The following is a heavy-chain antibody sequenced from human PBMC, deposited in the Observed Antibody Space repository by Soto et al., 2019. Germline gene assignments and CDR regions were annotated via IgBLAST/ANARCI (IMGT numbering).Heavy chain of an antibody. CDR3: VKSDIRGILTTRYKVPGAFDI. CDR2: IDWNSGSV. J-gene: IGHJ3*02. CDR1: GFTFDDYA. D-gene: IGHD3-9*01. Sequence: GGSLRLSCAASGFTFDDYAMHRVRQVPGRGLEWVSGIDWNSGSVDYADSMKGRFTIYRDNAKKSLYLQINSLRPEDTALYYCVKSDIRGILTTRYKVPGAFDIWGQGTMVNGSS. V-gene: IGHV3-9*01.